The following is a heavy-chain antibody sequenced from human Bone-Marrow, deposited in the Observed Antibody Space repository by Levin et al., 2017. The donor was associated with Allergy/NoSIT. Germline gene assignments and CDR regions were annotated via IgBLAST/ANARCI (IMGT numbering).Heavy chain of an antibody. CDR3: AKARAVGATTTTYWTFDY. D-gene: IGHD1-26*01. CDR2: ISGSGGST. Sequence: GSLKISCAASGFTFSSYAMSWVRQAPGKGLEWVSAISGSGGSTHYADSVKGRFTISRDNSKNTLYLQMNSLRAEDTAVYYCAKARAVGATTTTYWTFDYWGQGTLVTVSS. J-gene: IGHJ4*02. V-gene: IGHV3-23*01. CDR1: GFTFSSYA.